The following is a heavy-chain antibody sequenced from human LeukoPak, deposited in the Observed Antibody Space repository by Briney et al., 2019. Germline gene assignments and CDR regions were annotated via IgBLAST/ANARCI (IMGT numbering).Heavy chain of an antibody. CDR1: GFTFSSYA. CDR2: ISGSGGST. CDR3: AKDRNDYDYVWGSYRYWDCFDY. D-gene: IGHD3-16*02. J-gene: IGHJ4*02. Sequence: PGGSLRLSCAASGFTFSSYAMSWVRHAPGKGLELVSAISGSGGSTYYADSVKGRFTISRDNSKNTLYLQMNSLRAEDTAVYYCAKDRNDYDYVWGSYRYWDCFDYWGQGTLVTVSS. V-gene: IGHV3-23*01.